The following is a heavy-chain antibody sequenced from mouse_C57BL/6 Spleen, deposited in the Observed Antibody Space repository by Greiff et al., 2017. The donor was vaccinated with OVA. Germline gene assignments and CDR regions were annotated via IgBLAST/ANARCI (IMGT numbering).Heavy chain of an antibody. Sequence: VQLVESGAELVRPGASVKLSCKASGYTFTDYYINWVKQRPGQGLEWIARIYPGSGNTYYDEKFKGKATLTAEKSSSTAYMQLSSLTSEDSAVYYCARGGTTVVVDYWGQGTTRTVSS. J-gene: IGHJ2*01. V-gene: IGHV1-76*01. CDR2: IYPGSGNT. CDR3: ARGGTTVVVDY. D-gene: IGHD1-1*01. CDR1: GYTFTDYY.